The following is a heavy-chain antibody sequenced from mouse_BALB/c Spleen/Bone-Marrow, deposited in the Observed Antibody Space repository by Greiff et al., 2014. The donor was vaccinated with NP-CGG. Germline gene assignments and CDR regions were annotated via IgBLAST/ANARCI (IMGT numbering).Heavy chain of an antibody. J-gene: IGHJ2*01. V-gene: IGHV1-39*01. CDR3: ARSWVNYFDY. D-gene: IGHD2-1*01. CDR2: IDPYSGGT. Sequence: EVQLQQSGPELEKPGASVKIPCKASGYSFTGYNMNWVKQSNGKSLEWIGNIDPYSGGTSYNQKFKGKATLTVDKSSSTAYMQLKSLTSEDSAVYYCARSWVNYFDYWGQGTTLTVSS. CDR1: GYSFTGYN.